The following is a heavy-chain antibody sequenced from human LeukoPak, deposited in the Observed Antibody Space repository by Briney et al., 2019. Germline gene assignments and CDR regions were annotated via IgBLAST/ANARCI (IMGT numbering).Heavy chain of an antibody. CDR1: GASISTHY. CDR3: ARGSLWLEFDY. D-gene: IGHD5-18*01. CDR2: FYYNASS. Sequence: KPSETLSLTCTVSGASISTHYWSWIRQSPGKGLEWISYFYYNASSNSSPSLKSRVTISVDTSKNQFSLQLTSVTAADTAVYYCARGSLWLEFDYWGQGTLVTVSS. J-gene: IGHJ4*02. V-gene: IGHV4-59*11.